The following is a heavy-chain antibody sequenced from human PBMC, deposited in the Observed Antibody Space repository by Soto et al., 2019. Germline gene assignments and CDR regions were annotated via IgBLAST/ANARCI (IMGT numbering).Heavy chain of an antibody. J-gene: IGHJ4*02. CDR1: GFIFSSFG. V-gene: IGHV3-33*01. D-gene: IGHD7-27*01. CDR2: IWYDGSNT. Sequence: GGSLRLSCAASGFIFSSFGMHWVRQAPGKGLEWVAHIWYDGSNTYYADSVKGRFTISRDNPRNTLYLQMNSLRAEDTAVYHCVRDLLGSGGHFDYWGQGTPVTVSS. CDR3: VRDLLGSGGHFDY.